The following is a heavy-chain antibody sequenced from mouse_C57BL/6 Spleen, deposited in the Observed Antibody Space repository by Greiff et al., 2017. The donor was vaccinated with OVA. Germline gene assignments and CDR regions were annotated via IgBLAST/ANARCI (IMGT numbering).Heavy chain of an antibody. CDR1: GYTFTDYN. CDR3: ERRPDLWWLLRDGDY. Sequence: VQLQQSGPELVKPGASVKIPCKASGYTFTDYNMDWVKQSHGKSLEWIGDINPNNGGTIYNQKFKGKATFTVDKSSSTAYMELRSLTSEDTAVYYCERRPDLWWLLRDGDYWGQGTSVSVSS. J-gene: IGHJ4*01. V-gene: IGHV1-18*01. D-gene: IGHD2-3*01. CDR2: INPNNGGT.